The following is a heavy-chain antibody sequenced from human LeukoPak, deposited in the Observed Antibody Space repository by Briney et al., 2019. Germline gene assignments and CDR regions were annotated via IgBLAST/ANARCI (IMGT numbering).Heavy chain of an antibody. CDR1: GFTFSSYS. D-gene: IGHD1-7*01. CDR2: ISSSSSYI. J-gene: IGHJ4*02. CDR3: ARDNWNYPLDY. V-gene: IGHV3-21*01. Sequence: GGSLRLSCAASGFTFSSYSMNWVRQVPGKGLEWVSSISSSSSYIYYADSVKGRFTISRDNAKNSLYLQMNSLRAEDTAVYYCARDNWNYPLDYWGQGTLVTVSS.